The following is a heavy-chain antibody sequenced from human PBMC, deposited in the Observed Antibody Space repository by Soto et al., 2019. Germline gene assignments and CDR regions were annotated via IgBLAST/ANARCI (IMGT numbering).Heavy chain of an antibody. CDR1: GYTFTDYY. Sequence: ASVKVSCKASGYTFTDYYINWVRQAPNEGPAWMGWINPRSGGTDIAQKFQGRVTMTRDTPISTVYMELSSLRSEDTAVYYCASVMGAYLDTAMVRSGLDFDYWGQGTLVTVSS. CDR2: INPRSGGT. D-gene: IGHD5-18*01. J-gene: IGHJ4*02. CDR3: ASVMGAYLDTAMVRSGLDFDY. V-gene: IGHV1-2*02.